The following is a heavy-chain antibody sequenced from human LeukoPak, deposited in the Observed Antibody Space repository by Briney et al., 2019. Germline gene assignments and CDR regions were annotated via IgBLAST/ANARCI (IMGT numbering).Heavy chain of an antibody. CDR2: IYYSGST. D-gene: IGHD5-24*01. V-gene: IGHV4-59*01. CDR1: GGSISSYY. Sequence: SETLSLTCTVSGGSISSYYWSWIRQPPGKGLEWIGYIYYSGSTNYNPSLKSRVTISVDTSKNQFSLKLSSVTAADTAVYYCARGRWLQLTAYYFDYWGQGTLVTVSS. CDR3: ARGRWLQLTAYYFDY. J-gene: IGHJ4*02.